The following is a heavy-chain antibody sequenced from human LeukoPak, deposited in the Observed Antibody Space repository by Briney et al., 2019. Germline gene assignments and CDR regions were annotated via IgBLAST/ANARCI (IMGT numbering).Heavy chain of an antibody. CDR3: ARLDIVVVPAAIPGWFDP. J-gene: IGHJ5*02. Sequence: ASVKVSCKASGGTFSSYAISWVRQAPGQGLEWMGGIIPIFGTANYAQKFQGRVTITADESTSTAYMELSSLRSEDTAVYYCARLDIVVVPAAIPGWFDPWGQGTLVTVSS. CDR2: IIPIFGTA. CDR1: GGTFSSYA. D-gene: IGHD2-2*02. V-gene: IGHV1-69*13.